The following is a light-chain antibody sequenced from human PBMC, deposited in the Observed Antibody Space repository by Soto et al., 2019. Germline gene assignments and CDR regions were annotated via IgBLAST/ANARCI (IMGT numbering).Light chain of an antibody. CDR3: QQYGTSPCT. J-gene: IGKJ1*01. CDR2: GAS. Sequence: EIMLTKSPRTLSLTPKERATLSCGASQTVGSSYLAWYQQRPGQAPRLLIYGASTRATGIPDRFSGSGSGTDFTLTISRLEPEDSAVYYCQQYGTSPCTFGLATK. CDR1: QTVGSSY. V-gene: IGKV3-20*01.